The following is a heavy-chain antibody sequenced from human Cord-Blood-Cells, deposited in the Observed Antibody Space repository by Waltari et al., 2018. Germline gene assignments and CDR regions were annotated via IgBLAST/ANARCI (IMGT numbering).Heavy chain of an antibody. V-gene: IGHV3-49*05. CDR1: GFTFGAYA. CDR2: IRSKAYGGTT. D-gene: IGHD1-1*01. J-gene: IGHJ4*02. Sequence: EVQLVESGGGLVKPGRSLRLSCTASGFTFGAYALSWFRQAPGKGLEWVGFIRSKAYGGTTEYAASVKGRFTISRDDSKSIAYLQMNSLKTEDTAVYYCTTDLVSNYYFDYWGQGTLVTVSS. CDR3: TTDLVSNYYFDY.